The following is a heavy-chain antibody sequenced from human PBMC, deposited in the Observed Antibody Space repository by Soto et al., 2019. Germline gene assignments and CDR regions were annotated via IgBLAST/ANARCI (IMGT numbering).Heavy chain of an antibody. Sequence: QVQLQESGPGLVKPSETLSLTCTVSGGPINYSYWTWIRQPPVKGLEWIGYISYTGSANYNASLSSRVPISVDTSRNQFSRKLSCVTAADTALYYCARVNYGDYYYGMDVWGQGSTVTVSS. CDR3: ARVNYGDYYYGMDV. J-gene: IGHJ6*02. V-gene: IGHV4-59*01. CDR2: ISYTGSA. D-gene: IGHD4-17*01. CDR1: GGPINYSY.